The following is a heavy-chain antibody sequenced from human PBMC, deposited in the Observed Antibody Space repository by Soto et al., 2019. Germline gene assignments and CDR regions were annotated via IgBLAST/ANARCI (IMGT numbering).Heavy chain of an antibody. CDR3: AKVAVAGTGRRYYFYGMDV. Sequence: GGSLRLSCAASGFTFSSYGMHWVRQAPGKGLEWVAVISYDGSNKYYADSVKGRFTISRDNSKNTLYLQMNSLRAEDTAVYYCAKVAVAGTGRRYYFYGMDVWGQGTTVTVSS. J-gene: IGHJ6*02. CDR1: GFTFSSYG. CDR2: ISYDGSNK. V-gene: IGHV3-30*18. D-gene: IGHD6-19*01.